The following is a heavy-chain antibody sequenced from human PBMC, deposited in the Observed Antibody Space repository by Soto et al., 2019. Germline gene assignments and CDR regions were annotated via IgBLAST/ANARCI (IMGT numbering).Heavy chain of an antibody. D-gene: IGHD3-22*01. CDR1: GGSISSGGYY. Sequence: PSETLSLTCTVSGGSISSGGYYWSWIRQHPGKGLEWIGYIYYSGSTYYNPSLKSRVTISVDTSKNQFSLKLSSVTAADTAVYYCARHFGNYYDSSGYLPTHLDYWGQGTLVTVSS. CDR3: ARHFGNYYDSSGYLPTHLDY. CDR2: IYYSGST. J-gene: IGHJ4*02. V-gene: IGHV4-31*03.